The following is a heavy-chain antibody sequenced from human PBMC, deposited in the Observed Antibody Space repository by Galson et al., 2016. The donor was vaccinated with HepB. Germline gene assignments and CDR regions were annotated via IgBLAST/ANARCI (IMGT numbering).Heavy chain of an antibody. Sequence: SVKVSCKASGYTFTYRYLHWVRQAPGQPLEWIGWITPSSGNANYAQKFKDRVTFTRDTSMSTGYMELSSLRSEDTAIYYCVGGYNEVGDYWGQGTMVTVSS. CDR2: ITPSSGNA. J-gene: IGHJ4*02. D-gene: IGHD5-24*01. CDR3: VGGYNEVGDY. CDR1: GYTFTYRY. V-gene: IGHV1-45*02.